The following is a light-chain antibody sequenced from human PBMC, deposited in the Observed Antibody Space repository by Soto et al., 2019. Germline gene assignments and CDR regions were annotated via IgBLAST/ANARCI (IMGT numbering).Light chain of an antibody. Sequence: SYELTQPPSVSVAPGETPMISGGGTNVGSRSVHWYQQKPGQAPFLVIYHDSDRPSGIPERFSGSNSGNTATLIISRVEAGDEADYYCQVWEATGDQVVFGGGTKLTVL. CDR1: NVGSRS. CDR2: HDS. V-gene: IGLV3-21*01. CDR3: QVWEATGDQVV. J-gene: IGLJ2*01.